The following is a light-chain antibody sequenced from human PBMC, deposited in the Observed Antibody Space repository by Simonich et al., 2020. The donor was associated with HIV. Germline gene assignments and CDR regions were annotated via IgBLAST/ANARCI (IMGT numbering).Light chain of an antibody. CDR1: ISNIGIGYD. CDR3: QSYDSSLRGYV. V-gene: IGLV1-40*01. Sequence: QSVLNQPPSASGTPGQRVTISCSGCISNIGIGYDVNWYQQLPGTAPKLLIYVNSNRPSGVPVRFSGSKSGTSASLSITGLQAEDEADYYCQSYDSSLRGYVFGTGTKVTVL. CDR2: VNS. J-gene: IGLJ1*01.